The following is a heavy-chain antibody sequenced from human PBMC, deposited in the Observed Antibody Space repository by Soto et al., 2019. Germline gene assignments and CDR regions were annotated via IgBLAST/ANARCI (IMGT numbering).Heavy chain of an antibody. V-gene: IGHV5-51*01. CDR3: ARKDNSGYFNWFDP. CDR1: GYIFTSYL. CDR2: IFPSNSDT. D-gene: IGHD6-25*01. Sequence: PGESLNISCRTSGYIFTSYLIAWVRQMPGKGLEWMGIIFPSNSDTRYSPSFKGQVTISADRSTSTVFLQWASLKASETDVYFCARKDNSGYFNWFDPWGQGTLVTVSS. J-gene: IGHJ5*02.